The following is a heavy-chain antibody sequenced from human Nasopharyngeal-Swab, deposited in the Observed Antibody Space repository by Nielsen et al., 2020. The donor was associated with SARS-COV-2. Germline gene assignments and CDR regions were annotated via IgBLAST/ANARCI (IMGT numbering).Heavy chain of an antibody. Sequence: GESLKISCAASEFTFSNYNMDWVRQAPGKGLEWVSSISSSSTYIYYADSVKGRFTISRDNTKNSLSLQMNSLRAEDTAVYYCARDGLDYEFWSAYFMDVWGQGTTVIVSS. CDR3: ARDGLDYEFWSAYFMDV. CDR1: EFTFSNYN. J-gene: IGHJ6*02. V-gene: IGHV3-21*01. D-gene: IGHD3-3*01. CDR2: ISSSSTYI.